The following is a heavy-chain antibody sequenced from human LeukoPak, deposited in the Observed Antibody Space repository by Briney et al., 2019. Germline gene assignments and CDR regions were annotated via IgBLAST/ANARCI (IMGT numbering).Heavy chain of an antibody. D-gene: IGHD2-15*01. CDR2: IGSAADT. J-gene: IGHJ6*02. CDR3: ARAQRGWYYYGMDV. V-gene: IGHV3-13*01. CDR1: GFTFSSYD. Sequence: GGSLRLSCAASGFTFSSYDMHWVRQVTGKGLEWVSAIGSAADTYYPGSVKGRFTVSRENAKNSLYLQMNSLRAGDTAVYYCARAQRGWYYYGMDVWGQGTTVTVS.